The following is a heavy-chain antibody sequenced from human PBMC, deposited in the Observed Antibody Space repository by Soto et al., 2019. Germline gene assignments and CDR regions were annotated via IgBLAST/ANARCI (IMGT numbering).Heavy chain of an antibody. CDR2: IYYSGST. J-gene: IGHJ4*02. D-gene: IGHD3-22*01. CDR1: GGSISSGDYY. CDR3: ARVLIVVVNPEVFDY. Sequence: PSETLSLTCTVSGGSISSGDYYWSWIRQPPGKGLEWIGYIYYSGSTYYNPSLKSRVTISVDTSKNQFSRKLSSVTAADTAVYYCARVLIVVVNPEVFDYWGQGTLVTVSS. V-gene: IGHV4-30-4*01.